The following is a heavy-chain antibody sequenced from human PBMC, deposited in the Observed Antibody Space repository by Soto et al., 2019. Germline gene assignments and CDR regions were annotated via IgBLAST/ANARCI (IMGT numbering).Heavy chain of an antibody. J-gene: IGHJ4*02. D-gene: IGHD6-19*01. CDR3: AKDRCPYSGCRTGGSDY. Sequence: GGSLRLSCAASGFTFSSYAMSWVRQAPGKGLEWVSAISGSGGSTYYADSVKGRFTISRDNSKNTLYLQMNSLRAEDTAVYYCAKDRCPYSGCRTGGSDYWGQGTLVTVSS. CDR1: GFTFSSYA. V-gene: IGHV3-23*01. CDR2: ISGSGGST.